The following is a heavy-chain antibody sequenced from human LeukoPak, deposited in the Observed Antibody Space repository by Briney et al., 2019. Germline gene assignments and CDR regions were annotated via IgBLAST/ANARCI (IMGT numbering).Heavy chain of an antibody. D-gene: IGHD3-3*01. J-gene: IGHJ4*02. CDR3: ARDWNGRNDFWSGYYFDY. V-gene: IGHV3-30-3*01. CDR2: ISYDGSNK. Sequence: GGSLRLSCAASGFTFSSYAMHWVRQAPGKGLEWVAVISYDGSNKYYADSVKGRFTISRDNSKNTLYLQMNSLRAEDTAVYYCARDWNGRNDFWSGYYFDYWGQGTLVTVSS. CDR1: GFTFSSYA.